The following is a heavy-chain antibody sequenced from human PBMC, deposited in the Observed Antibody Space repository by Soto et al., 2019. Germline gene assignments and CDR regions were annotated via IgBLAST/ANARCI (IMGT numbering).Heavy chain of an antibody. J-gene: IGHJ6*02. CDR2: IYPGDSDT. D-gene: IGHD5-18*01. Sequence: GESLKISCKGSGYSFTSYRIGWVRQMPGKGLEWMGIIYPGDSDTRYSPSFQGQVTISADKSISTAYLQWSSLKASDTAMYYCARRGQLRYYYYGMDVWGQGTTVTVSS. CDR1: GYSFTSYR. V-gene: IGHV5-51*01. CDR3: ARRGQLRYYYYGMDV.